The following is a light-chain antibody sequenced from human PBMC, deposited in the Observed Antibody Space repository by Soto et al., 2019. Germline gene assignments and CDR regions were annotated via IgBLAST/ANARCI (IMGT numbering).Light chain of an antibody. CDR3: CSYAGSSWV. Sequence: QSVLTQPRSVSVSPGQSVTISCTGTSSDVGGYNYVSWYQHHPGKAPKLMIYDVSKRPSGVPDRFSGSKSGNTASLTISGLQAEDEADYYCCSYAGSSWVFGGGTKLTVL. J-gene: IGLJ3*02. CDR2: DVS. CDR1: SSDVGGYNY. V-gene: IGLV2-11*01.